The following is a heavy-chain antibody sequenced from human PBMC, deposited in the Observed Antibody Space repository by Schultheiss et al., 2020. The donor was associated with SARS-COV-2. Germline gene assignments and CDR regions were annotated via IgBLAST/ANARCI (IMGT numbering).Heavy chain of an antibody. CDR3: ARASYDFWSGFLDY. D-gene: IGHD3-3*01. CDR2: IYYSGST. CDR1: GGSISSYY. J-gene: IGHJ4*02. Sequence: GSLRLSCTVSGGSISSYYWSWIRQPPGKGLEWIGYIYYSGSTNYNPSLKSRVTISVDTSKNQFSLKLSSVTAADTVVYYCARASYDFWSGFLDYWGQGTLVTVSS. V-gene: IGHV4-59*01.